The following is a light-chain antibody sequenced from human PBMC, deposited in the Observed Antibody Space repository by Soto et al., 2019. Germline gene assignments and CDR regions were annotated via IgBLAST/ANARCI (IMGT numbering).Light chain of an antibody. CDR1: QSVLYSSNNKNY. CDR2: WSS. V-gene: IGKV4-1*01. J-gene: IGKJ1*01. CDR3: QQYYSTPQT. Sequence: DIVMTQSPDSLAVSLGERATINCKSSQSVLYSSNNKNYLAWYQQKPGQPPKLLIYWSSTRESGVPDRFSGSGSWTDFTLTIISLQAEDVAVYYCQQYYSTPQTFGQGTKVEIK.